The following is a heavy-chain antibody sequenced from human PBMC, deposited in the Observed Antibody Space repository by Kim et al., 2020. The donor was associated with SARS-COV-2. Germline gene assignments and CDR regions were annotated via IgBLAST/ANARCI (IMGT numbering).Heavy chain of an antibody. CDR1: GFTFTNAW. D-gene: IGHD4-17*01. V-gene: IGHV3-15*01. J-gene: IGHJ5*02. CDR2: IKSNSGGGTT. CDR3: SAGLRKTDTDP. Sequence: GGSLRLSCVASGFTFTNAWISWVRQGPAMGLEWVALIKSNSGGGTTYYTSAVEGRFTISRDDSANTLFLEMTTLKSEDTAVYFCSAGLRKTDTDPWGQG.